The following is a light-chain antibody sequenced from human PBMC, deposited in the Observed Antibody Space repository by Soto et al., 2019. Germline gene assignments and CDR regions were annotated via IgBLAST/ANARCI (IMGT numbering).Light chain of an antibody. CDR3: MQALQNLMWT. CDR2: FGS. J-gene: IGKJ1*01. V-gene: IGKV2-28*01. Sequence: EIVMTQSPLTLPVTPGEPASISCRSSQSLLYNNTYNYLDWYVQKPGQSPQLLIYFGSNRAPGVPDRFSGSGSGTDFTLKISRVEAEDVGVYYCMQALQNLMWTFGQGTKVDIK. CDR1: QSLLYNNTYNY.